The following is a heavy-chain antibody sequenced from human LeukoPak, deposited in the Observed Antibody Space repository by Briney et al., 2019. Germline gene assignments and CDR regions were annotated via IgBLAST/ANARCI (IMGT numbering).Heavy chain of an antibody. CDR1: GFTVSSNY. CDR2: IYSGGST. D-gene: IGHD2-2*01. J-gene: IGHJ6*02. V-gene: IGHV3-53*01. CDR3: ARGNYRSSTSCFYGMDV. Sequence: PEGSLRLSCAASGFTVSSNYMSWVRQAPGKGLEWVSVIYSGGSTYHADSVKGRFTISRDNSKNTLYLQMNSLRAEDTAVYYCARGNYRSSTSCFYGMDVWGQGTTVTVSS.